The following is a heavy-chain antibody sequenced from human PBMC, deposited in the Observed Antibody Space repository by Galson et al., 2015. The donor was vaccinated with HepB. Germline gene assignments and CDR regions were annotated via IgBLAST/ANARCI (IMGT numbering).Heavy chain of an antibody. CDR3: VRGALTGTYSDWGF. Sequence: SLRLSCAASGFTFSNYWMHWVRQAPGKGLEWVSRIDTNGSPTNYADSVNGRFTIFRDNTKNTLYLLMNSLRDEDTAVYYCVRGALTGTYSDWGFWGNGTLVTVSS. V-gene: IGHV3-74*01. J-gene: IGHJ4*01. CDR2: IDTNGSPT. CDR1: GFTFSNYW. D-gene: IGHD4-11*01.